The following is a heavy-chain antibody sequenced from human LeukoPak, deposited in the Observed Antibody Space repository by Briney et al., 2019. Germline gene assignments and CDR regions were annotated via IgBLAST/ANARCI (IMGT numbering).Heavy chain of an antibody. Sequence: KPSETLSLTCAVYGGSFSGYYWSWIRQPPGKGLEWIGSIYYSGSTYYNPSLKSRVTISVDTSKNQFSLKLSSVTAADTAVYYCARRYYDESFDYWGQGTLVTVSS. V-gene: IGHV4-34*01. D-gene: IGHD3-22*01. CDR1: GGSFSGYY. J-gene: IGHJ4*02. CDR3: ARRYYDESFDY. CDR2: IYYSGST.